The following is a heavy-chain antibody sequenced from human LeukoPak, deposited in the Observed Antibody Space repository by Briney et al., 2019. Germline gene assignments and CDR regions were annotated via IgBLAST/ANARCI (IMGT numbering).Heavy chain of an antibody. Sequence: PGGSLRLSCAASGFIFDDYAMHWVRQAPGKGLEWVSGISWNSGSKVYADSVKGRFTISRDNAKNSLYLQMNSLRAEDTALYYCAKADWYYYDSSGYYPLSYYFDYWGQGTLVTVSS. CDR2: ISWNSGSK. J-gene: IGHJ4*02. V-gene: IGHV3-9*01. CDR3: AKADWYYYDSSGYYPLSYYFDY. D-gene: IGHD3-22*01. CDR1: GFIFDDYA.